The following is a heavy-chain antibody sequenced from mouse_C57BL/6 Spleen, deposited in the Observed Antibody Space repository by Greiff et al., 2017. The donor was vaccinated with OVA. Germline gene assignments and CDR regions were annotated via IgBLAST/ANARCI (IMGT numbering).Heavy chain of an antibody. CDR3: ARSAVITTVVAHYAMDY. V-gene: IGHV1-64*01. J-gene: IGHJ4*01. CDR1: GYTFTSYW. D-gene: IGHD1-1*01. CDR2: IHPNSGST. Sequence: QVQLQQPGAELVKPGASVKLSCKASGYTFTSYWMHWVKLRPGQGLEWIGMIHPNSGSTNYNEKFKSKATLTVDKSSSTAYMQLSSLTSEDSAVYYCARSAVITTVVAHYAMDYWGQGTSVTVSS.